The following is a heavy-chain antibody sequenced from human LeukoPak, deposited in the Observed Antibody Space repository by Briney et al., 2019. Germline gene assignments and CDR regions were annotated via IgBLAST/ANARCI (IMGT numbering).Heavy chain of an antibody. CDR3: ARDFAWLADY. CDR2: ISKDGSNK. V-gene: IGHV3-30-3*01. D-gene: IGHD6-19*01. Sequence: GGSLRLSCAASGFTFSRYAMHWVRQAPGKGLERVAVISKDGSNKCYADSVKGRFTISRDNSKNTLYLQMDSLRAEDTAVYYCARDFAWLADYWGQGTLDTVSS. CDR1: GFTFSRYA. J-gene: IGHJ4*02.